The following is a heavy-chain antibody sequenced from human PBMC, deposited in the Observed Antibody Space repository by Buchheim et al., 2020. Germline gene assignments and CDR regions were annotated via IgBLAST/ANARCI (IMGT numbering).Heavy chain of an antibody. CDR1: GFTFSSYA. CDR3: ARGLRSYGS. V-gene: IGHV3-30*04. D-gene: IGHD6-6*01. J-gene: IGHJ4*02. Sequence: QVQPVESGGGVVQPGRSLRLSCAASGFTFSSYAMHWVRQAPGKGLEWVAVISYDGSNKYYADSVKGRFTISRDNSKNTLYLQMNSLRAEDTAVYYCARGLRSYGSWGQGTL. CDR2: ISYDGSNK.